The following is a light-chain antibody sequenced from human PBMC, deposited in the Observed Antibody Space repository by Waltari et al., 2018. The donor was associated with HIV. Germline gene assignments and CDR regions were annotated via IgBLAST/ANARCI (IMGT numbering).Light chain of an antibody. J-gene: IGKJ2*01. V-gene: IGKV3-15*01. Sequence: EIVMTQFPVPLPLSPGESATVSCRASQGVSSNLAWYQQKPGQAPRLLIYGASTRATGIPARFSGSGSGTEFTLTISSLQSEDFAVYYCQQYNNWPRTFGQGTKLEIK. CDR2: GAS. CDR3: QQYNNWPRT. CDR1: QGVSSN.